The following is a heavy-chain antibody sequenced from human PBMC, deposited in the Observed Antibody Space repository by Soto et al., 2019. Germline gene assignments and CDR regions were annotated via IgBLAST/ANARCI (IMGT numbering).Heavy chain of an antibody. D-gene: IGHD3-22*01. CDR3: ARGVAMIVVAPGNAFFDP. J-gene: IGHJ5*02. Sequence: PGGSLRLSCAASGFTFSSYWMSWVRQAPGKGLEWVANIKQDGSEKYYVDSVKGRFTISRDNAKNSLYLQMNSLRAEDTAVYYCARGVAMIVVAPGNAFFDPWGQGTMVTAPQ. CDR2: IKQDGSEK. CDR1: GFTFSSYW. V-gene: IGHV3-7*05.